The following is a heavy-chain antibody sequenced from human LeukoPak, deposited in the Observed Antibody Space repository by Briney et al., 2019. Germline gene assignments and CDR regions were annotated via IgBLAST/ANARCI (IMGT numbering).Heavy chain of an antibody. J-gene: IGHJ6*03. Sequence: GRSLRLSCAASGFTFSSYAMHWVRQAPGKGLEWVAVISYDGSNKYYADSVKGRFTISRDNSKNTLYLQMNSLRAEDTAVYYCARDSNTYYYDGNYMDVWGKGTTVTVSS. V-gene: IGHV3-30*04. D-gene: IGHD3-22*01. CDR3: ARDSNTYYYDGNYMDV. CDR2: ISYDGSNK. CDR1: GFTFSSYA.